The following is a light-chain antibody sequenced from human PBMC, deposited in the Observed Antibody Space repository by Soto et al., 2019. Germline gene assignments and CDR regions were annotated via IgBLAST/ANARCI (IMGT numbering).Light chain of an antibody. Sequence: QSVLTQPASVSGSPGQSITISCSGTNSDVGSDVGGSNYVSWYQQHPGKVPKLMIYEVRNRPSGVSNRFSGSKSGNTASLTISGLQAEDEADYYCSSYTSSNTWVFGGGTKLTVL. CDR3: SSYTSSNTWV. CDR2: EVR. J-gene: IGLJ3*02. V-gene: IGLV2-14*01. CDR1: NSDVGSDVGGSNY.